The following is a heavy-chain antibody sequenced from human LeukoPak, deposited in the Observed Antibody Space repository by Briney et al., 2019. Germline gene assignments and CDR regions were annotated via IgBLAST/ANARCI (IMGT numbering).Heavy chain of an antibody. CDR3: ARGSGTYYAYNWFHP. CDR1: GGSFSGYY. V-gene: IGHV4-34*01. Sequence: PSETLSLTRAVYGGSFSGYYWSWIRQPPGKGLEWIGEINHSGSTNYNPSLKSRVSMSVDTSKNQFSLRLSSVTAADTAMYYCARGSGTYYAYNWFHPWGQGTLVTVSS. D-gene: IGHD3-10*01. J-gene: IGHJ5*02. CDR2: INHSGST.